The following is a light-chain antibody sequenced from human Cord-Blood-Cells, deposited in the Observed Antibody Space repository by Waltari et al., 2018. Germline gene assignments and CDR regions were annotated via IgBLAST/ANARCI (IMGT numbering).Light chain of an antibody. CDR3: SSYTSSSVV. CDR2: DVS. J-gene: IGLJ2*01. Sequence: QSALTQPASVSGSPGQSITISCTVTSSDVGGYNYVSWYQQHPAKAPKLIIYDVSNRPSGVSNRFSGSKSGNTASLTISGLQAEDEADYYCSSYTSSSVVFGGGTKLTVL. V-gene: IGLV2-14*01. CDR1: SSDVGGYNY.